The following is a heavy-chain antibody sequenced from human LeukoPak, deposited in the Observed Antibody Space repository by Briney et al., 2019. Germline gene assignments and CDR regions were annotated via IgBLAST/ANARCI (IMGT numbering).Heavy chain of an antibody. CDR1: GGSISSSSYY. Sequence: SETLSLTCTVSGGSISSSSYYWGWIRQPPGKGLEWIGSIYHSGSTYYNPSLKSRVTISVDTSKNQFSLKLSSVTAADTAVYYCARDLGQQLEFWFDPWGQGTLVTVSS. V-gene: IGHV4-39*07. CDR2: IYHSGST. CDR3: ARDLGQQLEFWFDP. J-gene: IGHJ5*02. D-gene: IGHD6-13*01.